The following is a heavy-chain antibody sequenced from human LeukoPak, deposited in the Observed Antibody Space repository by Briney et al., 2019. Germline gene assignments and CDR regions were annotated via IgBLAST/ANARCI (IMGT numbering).Heavy chain of an antibody. CDR2: ISSSGTSI. CDR1: GFTFSSYA. D-gene: IGHD2-2*01. J-gene: IGHJ4*02. CDR3: ARRYCSSTSCLIDY. V-gene: IGHV3-48*03. Sequence: GGSLRLSCAASGFTFSSYAMSWVRQAPGKGLEWVSYISSSGTSIYYADSVKGRFTISRDNAKNSLYLQMNSLRADDTAVYYCARRYCSSTSCLIDYWGQGTLVTVSS.